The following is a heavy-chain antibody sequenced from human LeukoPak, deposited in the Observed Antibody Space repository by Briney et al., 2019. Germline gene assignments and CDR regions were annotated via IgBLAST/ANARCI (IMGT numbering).Heavy chain of an antibody. CDR1: GGSISSYY. V-gene: IGHV4-4*07. CDR2: IYTSGST. J-gene: IGHJ4*02. CDR3: ARGGGGQWLVLGGFDY. Sequence: SETLSLTCTVSGGSISSYYWSWIRQPAGKGLEWIGRIYTSGSTNYNPSLKSRVTMSVDTPKNQFSLKLSSVTAADTAVYYCARGGGGQWLVLGGFDYWGQGTLVTVSS. D-gene: IGHD6-19*01.